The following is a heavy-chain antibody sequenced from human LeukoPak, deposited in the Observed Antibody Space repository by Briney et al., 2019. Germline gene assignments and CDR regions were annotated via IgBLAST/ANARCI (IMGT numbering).Heavy chain of an antibody. CDR2: IKQDGSEK. Sequence: GGSLRLSCAASGFTFSSYWMSWVRQAPGKGLEWVANIKQDGSEKYYVDSVRGRFTISRDNAKNSLYLQMNSLRAEDTAVYYCARDCSSTSCYFYYYYYMYVWGKGTTVTVSS. D-gene: IGHD2-2*01. V-gene: IGHV3-7*01. CDR1: GFTFSSYW. CDR3: ARDCSSTSCYFYYYYYMYV. J-gene: IGHJ6*03.